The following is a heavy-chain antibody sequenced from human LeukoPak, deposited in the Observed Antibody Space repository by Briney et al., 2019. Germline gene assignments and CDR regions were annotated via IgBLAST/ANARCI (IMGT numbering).Heavy chain of an antibody. CDR1: GYSFSNYW. D-gene: IGHD4-11*01. V-gene: IGHV5-51*01. J-gene: IGHJ4*02. CDR2: IYPGDSDT. CDR3: AGAPTSVSNPYYFDY. Sequence: GESLKISCNASGYSFSNYWIGWVRQMPGKGLEWMGIIYPGDSDTRYSPSFQGQVTISADKSITTGYLQWSSLKASDTAMYYCAGAPTSVSNPYYFDYWGQGALVTVSS.